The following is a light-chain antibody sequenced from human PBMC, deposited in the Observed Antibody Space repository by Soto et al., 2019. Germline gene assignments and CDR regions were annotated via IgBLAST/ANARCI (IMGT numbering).Light chain of an antibody. CDR1: RSVSDTL. J-gene: IGKJ1*01. CDR3: QHYGDSSWT. Sequence: EIVLTQSPGTLSLSPGERATLSCRADRSVSDTLLTWFQQKPGQAPRLLIFGTSNRAPGIPDRFSGSGSGTDFTLTISRLEPDEFAVYYCQHYGDSSWTFGQGTKVEIK. CDR2: GTS. V-gene: IGKV3-20*01.